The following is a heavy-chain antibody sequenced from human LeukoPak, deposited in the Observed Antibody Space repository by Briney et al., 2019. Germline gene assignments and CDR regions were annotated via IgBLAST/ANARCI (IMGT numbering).Heavy chain of an antibody. J-gene: IGHJ4*02. D-gene: IGHD3-22*01. CDR1: GYTFTSYD. CDR2: MNPNSGAT. V-gene: IGHV1-8*01. CDR3: ARGGVVVINDY. Sequence: ASVKVSCKASGYTFTSYDFNWLRQATGQGPEWMGWMNPNSGATGYAQKFQGRVTMTRSASINTAYMELTNLRSEDTAVYYCARGGVVVINDYWGRGTLVTVSS.